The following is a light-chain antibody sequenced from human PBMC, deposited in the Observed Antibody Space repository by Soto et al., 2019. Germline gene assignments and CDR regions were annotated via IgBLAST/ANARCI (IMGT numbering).Light chain of an antibody. J-gene: IGKJ1*01. V-gene: IGKV3-20*01. Sequence: IVLTQSPGTLSLSPGERTTLSFMSSQSISRYLAWYQQKPGQGPRLLIYGASSRATGTPDRFSGSGSGTDFTLTINRLEPEDFALYYCQQYGSSPPTFGQGTKVDIK. CDR2: GAS. CDR3: QQYGSSPPT. CDR1: QSISRY.